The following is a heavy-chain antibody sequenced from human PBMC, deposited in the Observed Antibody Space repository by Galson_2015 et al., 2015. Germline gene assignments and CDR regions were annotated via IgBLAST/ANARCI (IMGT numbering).Heavy chain of an antibody. CDR3: AREVYGDYFFDY. Sequence: SLRLSCAASAFTFSEYYMSWLRQAPGKGLEWVSYISSSDSTIYYADSVKGRFTISRDNAKNSLYLQMNSLRAEDTAVYYCAREVYGDYFFDYWGQGTLVTVSS. CDR1: AFTFSEYY. J-gene: IGHJ4*02. D-gene: IGHD4-17*01. CDR2: ISSSDSTI. V-gene: IGHV3-11*01.